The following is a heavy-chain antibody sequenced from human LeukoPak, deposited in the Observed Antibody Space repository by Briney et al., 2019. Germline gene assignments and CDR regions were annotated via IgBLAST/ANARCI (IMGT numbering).Heavy chain of an antibody. V-gene: IGHV4-59*01. J-gene: IGHJ4*01. D-gene: IGHD5-24*01. Sequence: PSETLSLTCAVPGASISSFLCNWVRQPPGKGLEWIGYIYKSENTNYNPSLKSRVTISGDTSKNEFSLKLTSVTAADTAEYYCVIGEGWQPDYWGQGTLVTVSS. CDR1: GASISSFL. CDR2: IYKSENT. CDR3: VIGEGWQPDY.